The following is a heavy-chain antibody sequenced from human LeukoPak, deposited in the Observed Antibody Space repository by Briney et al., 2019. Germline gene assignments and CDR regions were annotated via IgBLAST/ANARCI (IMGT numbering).Heavy chain of an antibody. Sequence: GGSLRLSCAASGFTFSSYAMHWVRQAPGKGLEWVAVISYDRSNKYYADSVKGRFTISRDNSKNTLYLQMNSLRAEDTAVYYCARDRAAAGRFDYWGQGTLVTVSS. CDR3: ARDRAAAGRFDY. D-gene: IGHD6-13*01. CDR2: ISYDRSNK. CDR1: GFTFSSYA. V-gene: IGHV3-30-3*01. J-gene: IGHJ4*02.